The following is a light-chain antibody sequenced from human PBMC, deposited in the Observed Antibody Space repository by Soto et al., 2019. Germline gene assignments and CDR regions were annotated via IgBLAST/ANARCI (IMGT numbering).Light chain of an antibody. CDR1: SSNIGSHF. CDR2: RDG. Sequence: QPVLTQPLSASGTPGQSLTISCSGSSSNIGSHFVYWYQHLPGTAPKLLIFRDGQRPSGVPARFFGSKSGTSASLAITGLRSEDEADYYCAVWDQSLTGWVFGGGTKLTVL. J-gene: IGLJ3*02. CDR3: AVWDQSLTGWV. V-gene: IGLV1-47*01.